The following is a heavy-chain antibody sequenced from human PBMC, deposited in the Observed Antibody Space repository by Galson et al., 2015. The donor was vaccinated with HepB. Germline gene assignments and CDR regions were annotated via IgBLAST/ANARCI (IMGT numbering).Heavy chain of an antibody. Sequence: SVKVSCKAPGYIFTGYYIHWVRQAPGQGLEWMGRISPSGGRTDYAQKFQDRLTMIRDTPTTTVFMDLSSLRPDDTAVYYCAREGGLFGEVTPLDSWGQGTLVTVSS. D-gene: IGHD3-3*01. CDR2: ISPSGGRT. CDR1: GYIFTGYY. V-gene: IGHV1-46*01. CDR3: AREGGLFGEVTPLDS. J-gene: IGHJ4*02.